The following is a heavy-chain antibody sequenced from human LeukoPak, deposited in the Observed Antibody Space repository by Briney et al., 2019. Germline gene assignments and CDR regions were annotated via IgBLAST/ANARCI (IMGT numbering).Heavy chain of an antibody. CDR2: INWNGDRT. CDR1: GFTFDNYG. J-gene: IGHJ4*02. D-gene: IGHD2-15*01. CDR3: PRKGNSGGSLRQSFDY. Sequence: GGSLGLSCAASGFTFDNYGMSWVRQVPGKGLEWVTGINWNGDRTSYVDSVKGRFTISRDNAKNSLYLQMNSLRVEDTAFYYCPRKGNSGGSLRQSFDYWGQGTLVAVSS. V-gene: IGHV3-20*04.